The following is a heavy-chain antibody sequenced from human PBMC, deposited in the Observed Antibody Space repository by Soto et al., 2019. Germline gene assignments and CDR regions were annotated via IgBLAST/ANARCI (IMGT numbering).Heavy chain of an antibody. Sequence: QVQLVESGGGVVQPGRSLRLSCAASGFTFSSYGMHWVRQAPGKGLEWVAVISYDGSNKYYADSVKGRFTISRDNSKNPLYLQMNSLRAEDTAVYYCAKDPALYWGQGTLVTVSS. CDR1: GFTFSSYG. CDR2: ISYDGSNK. J-gene: IGHJ4*02. CDR3: AKDPALY. V-gene: IGHV3-30*18.